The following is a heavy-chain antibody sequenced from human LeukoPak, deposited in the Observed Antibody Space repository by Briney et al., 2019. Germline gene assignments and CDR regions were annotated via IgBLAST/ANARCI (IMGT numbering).Heavy chain of an antibody. Sequence: GGSLRLSCAASGFTFSSYAMSWVRQAPGKGLEWVSAISGSGGSTYYADSVKGRLTISRDNSKNTLYLQMNSLRAEDTAVYYCAKDMRIAVAGSPYAMDVWGQGTTVTVSS. CDR2: ISGSGGST. CDR1: GFTFSSYA. J-gene: IGHJ6*02. CDR3: AKDMRIAVAGSPYAMDV. V-gene: IGHV3-23*01. D-gene: IGHD6-19*01.